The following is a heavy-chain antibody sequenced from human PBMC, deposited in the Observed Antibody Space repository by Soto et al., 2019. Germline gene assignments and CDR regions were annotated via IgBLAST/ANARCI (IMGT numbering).Heavy chain of an antibody. CDR1: GVTFNRQD. V-gene: IGHV1-69*13. D-gene: IGHD1-26*01. CDR2: IIPMFGTP. CDR3: ATNEGRHSYCFDY. Sequence: SVKVSCRASGVTFNRQDVRWVRQADGEGLEWMGGIIPMFGTPHYAEKFQDRVTITADESTGTAYLELSSLTSKDTAVYYRATNEGRHSYCFDYWGQGTRVTVPS. J-gene: IGHJ4*02.